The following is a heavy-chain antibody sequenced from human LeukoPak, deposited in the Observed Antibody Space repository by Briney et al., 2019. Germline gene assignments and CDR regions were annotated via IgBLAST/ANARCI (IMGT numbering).Heavy chain of an antibody. V-gene: IGHV1-18*01. CDR2: ISAYNGNT. CDR1: GGTFSSYA. Sequence: ASVKVSCNASGGTFSSYAISWVRQAPGQGLEWMGWISAYNGNTNYAQKVRGRVTMTTDTSTRTAYMELRSLRSDDTAVYYCARGLQESLAWLTAFSAFDIWGQGTMVTVSS. CDR3: ARGLQESLAWLTAFSAFDI. D-gene: IGHD6-19*01. J-gene: IGHJ3*02.